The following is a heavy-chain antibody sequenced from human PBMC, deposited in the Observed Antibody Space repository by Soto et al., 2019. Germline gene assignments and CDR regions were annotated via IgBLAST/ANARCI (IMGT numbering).Heavy chain of an antibody. Sequence: SVKVSCKASGGTFSSYAISWVRQAPGQGLEWMGGIIPIFGTANYAQKFQGRVTITADKSTSTAYMELSSLRSEDTAVYYCARNWVYYYGMDVWGQGTTVTVSS. CDR2: IIPIFGTA. D-gene: IGHD7-27*01. J-gene: IGHJ6*02. V-gene: IGHV1-69*06. CDR3: ARNWVYYYGMDV. CDR1: GGTFSSYA.